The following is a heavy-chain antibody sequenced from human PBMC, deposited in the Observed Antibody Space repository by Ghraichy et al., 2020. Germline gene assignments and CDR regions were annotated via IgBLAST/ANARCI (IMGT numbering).Heavy chain of an antibody. J-gene: IGHJ3*02. CDR3: ARHVYGSDAFDS. V-gene: IGHV4-39*01. CDR2: FYYSGST. D-gene: IGHD5/OR15-5a*01. Sequence: TLSLTCTVSGGSISSSSYYWGWIRQPPGKGLEWIGSFYYSGSTYYNPSLKSRVTISVDTYKNQFSLKLSSVTAADTALYYSARHVYGSDAFDSWGQGTLVTVSS. CDR1: GGSISSSSYY.